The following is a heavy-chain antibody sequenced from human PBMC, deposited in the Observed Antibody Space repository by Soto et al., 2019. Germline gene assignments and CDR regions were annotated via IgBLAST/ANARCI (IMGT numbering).Heavy chain of an antibody. CDR2: LYPGDSDT. Sequence: GESLKISCKGSGYSFTSYWIGWVRQVPGKGLEWMGSLYPGDSDTRYSPSFQGQVTISADKSISTAYLQWSSLKASDTAMYYCARREILVVPAAKARDYYYYYYMDVWGKGTTVTVSS. V-gene: IGHV5-51*01. CDR1: GYSFTSYW. J-gene: IGHJ6*03. CDR3: ARREILVVPAAKARDYYYYYYMDV. D-gene: IGHD2-2*01.